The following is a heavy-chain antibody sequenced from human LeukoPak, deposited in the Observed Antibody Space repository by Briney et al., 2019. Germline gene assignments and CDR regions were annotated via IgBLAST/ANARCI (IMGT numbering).Heavy chain of an antibody. J-gene: IGHJ4*02. CDR2: INPNSGGT. D-gene: IGHD3-22*01. CDR3: ASGYYDSSGYYYGFDY. Sequence: ASVKVSCKASGYTFTGYYMHWVRQAPGQGLEWMGWINPNSGGTNYAQKFQGRVTMTRDTSISTAYMELSRLRSDDTAVYYCASGYYDSSGYYYGFDYWGQGTLVTVSS. CDR1: GYTFTGYY. V-gene: IGHV1-2*02.